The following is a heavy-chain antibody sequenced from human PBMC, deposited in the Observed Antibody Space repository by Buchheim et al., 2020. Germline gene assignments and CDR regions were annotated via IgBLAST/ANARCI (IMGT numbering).Heavy chain of an antibody. J-gene: IGHJ5*02. D-gene: IGHD3-10*01. CDR3: ARQLYFGELYWFDI. Sequence: QVQLQESGPGLVKPSETLSLTCTVSGDSISSSSYYWGWIRQPPGQGLEWIGSISYSGSTYNNPSLKSRVTISVDTSKNQCSLKVSSVTAADTAVYYCARQLYFGELYWFDIWGQGTL. CDR2: ISYSGST. CDR1: GDSISSSSYY. V-gene: IGHV4-39*01.